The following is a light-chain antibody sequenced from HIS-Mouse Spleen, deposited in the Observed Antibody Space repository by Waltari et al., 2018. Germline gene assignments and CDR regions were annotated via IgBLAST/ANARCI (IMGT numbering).Light chain of an antibody. CDR2: QDS. V-gene: IGLV3-1*01. J-gene: IGLJ2*01. Sequence: SYELTQPPSVSVSPGQTASITCSGAKLGDKYACWSQQKPGQSPVLVIYQDSKRPSGIPERFSGSNSGNTATLTISGTQAMDEADYYCQAWDSSTAVFGGGTKLTVL. CDR3: QAWDSSTAV. CDR1: KLGDKY.